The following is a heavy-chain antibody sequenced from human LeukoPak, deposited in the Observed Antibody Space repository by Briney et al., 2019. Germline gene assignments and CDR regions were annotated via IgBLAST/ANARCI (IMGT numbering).Heavy chain of an antibody. J-gene: IGHJ4*02. CDR3: AREAVAVAGHLDY. V-gene: IGHV3-53*01. CDR1: GFTVSSNY. CDR2: VYSGGRT. D-gene: IGHD6-19*01. Sequence: GGSLRLSRAASGFTVSSNYMSWVRQAPGKGLEWVSVVYSGGRTYYADSVKDRFTISKDNSKNTLYLQVNSLRAEDTAMYYCAREAVAVAGHLDYWGQGTLVTVSS.